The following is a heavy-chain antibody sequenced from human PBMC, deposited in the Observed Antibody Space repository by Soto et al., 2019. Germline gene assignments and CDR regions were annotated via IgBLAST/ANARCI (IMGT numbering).Heavy chain of an antibody. CDR3: ARGIDSYKGGNY. V-gene: IGHV4-34*01. CDR2: IHPSGST. Sequence: KPSETLSLTCAVYGGSFSNYYWSWIRRAPGKGLEWIGEIHPSGSTYYNPSLRSRLTISVDTSKNQFSLRLSSVTAADTAMYYCARGIDSYKGGNYWGQGTQVTVSS. CDR1: GGSFSNYY. D-gene: IGHD3-16*01. J-gene: IGHJ4*02.